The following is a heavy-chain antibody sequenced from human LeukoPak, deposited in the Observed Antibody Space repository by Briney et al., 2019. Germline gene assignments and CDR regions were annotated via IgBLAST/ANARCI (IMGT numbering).Heavy chain of an antibody. V-gene: IGHV1-69*05. CDR3: ARSPTGYYYDSSGYFYFDY. D-gene: IGHD3-22*01. Sequence: SVKVSCKASGGTFSSYAISWVRQAPGQGLEWMGGIIPIFGTANYAQKFQGRVTITTDESTSTAYMELSSLRSEDTAVYYCARSPTGYYYDSSGYFYFDYWGQGTLVTVSS. CDR2: IIPIFGTA. J-gene: IGHJ4*02. CDR1: GGTFSSYA.